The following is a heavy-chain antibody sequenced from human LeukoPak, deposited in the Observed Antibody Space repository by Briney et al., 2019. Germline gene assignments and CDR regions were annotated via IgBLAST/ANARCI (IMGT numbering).Heavy chain of an antibody. CDR1: GVSINNGRFY. Sequence: SETLSLTCTVSGVSINNGRFYWGWIRQPPGKGLEWIGNIFYTGSTFSNPSLESRVTISIDTSANHFSLRLKSVTAADTAVYYCARRNPRELRGAMDYWGQGILVSVSS. V-gene: IGHV4-39*02. CDR2: IFYTGST. CDR3: ARRNPRELRGAMDY. D-gene: IGHD3-10*01. J-gene: IGHJ4*02.